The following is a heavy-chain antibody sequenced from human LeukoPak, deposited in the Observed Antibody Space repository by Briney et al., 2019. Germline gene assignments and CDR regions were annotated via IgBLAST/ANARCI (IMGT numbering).Heavy chain of an antibody. CDR1: GYSFSNYW. D-gene: IGHD3-22*01. V-gene: IGHV5-51*01. CDR2: IYPADSDT. CDR3: ARRAPAYDSSGYHFDY. Sequence: GESLKISCKGSGYSFSNYWIGWVRQMPGKGLEWMGIIYPADSDTRYSPSFQGQVTISADKSITTAYLHWSSLQASDTAMYYCARRAPAYDSSGYHFDYWGQGTLVTVSS. J-gene: IGHJ4*02.